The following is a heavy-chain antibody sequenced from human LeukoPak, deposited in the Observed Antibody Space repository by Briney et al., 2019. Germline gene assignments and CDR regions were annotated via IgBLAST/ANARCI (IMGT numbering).Heavy chain of an antibody. CDR2: INPSGGST. CDR1: GYTFTSYY. J-gene: IGHJ4*02. V-gene: IGHV1-46*01. Sequence: ASVKVSCKASGYTFTSYYMHWVRQAPGQGLEWMGIINPSGGSTSYAQKFQGRVTMTRDTSTSTAYMELRSLRSDDTAVYYCARVFGEYGDYDDYWGQGTLVTVSS. D-gene: IGHD3-16*01. CDR3: ARVFGEYGDYDDY.